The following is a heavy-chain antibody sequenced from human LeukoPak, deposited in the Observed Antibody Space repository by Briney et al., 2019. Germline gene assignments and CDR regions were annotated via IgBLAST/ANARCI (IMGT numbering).Heavy chain of an antibody. J-gene: IGHJ4*02. CDR1: GYTLTELS. Sequence: SVKVSCKVSGYTLTELSMHWVRQAPGQGLEWMGGIIPIFGTANYAQKFQGRVTITADESTSTAYMELSSLRSEDTAVYYCARGTYYYDSSGFSRFFDYWGQGTLVTVSS. CDR3: ARGTYYYDSSGFSRFFDY. D-gene: IGHD3-22*01. V-gene: IGHV1-69*13. CDR2: IIPIFGTA.